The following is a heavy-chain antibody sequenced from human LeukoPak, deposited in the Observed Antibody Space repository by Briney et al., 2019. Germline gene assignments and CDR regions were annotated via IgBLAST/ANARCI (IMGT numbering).Heavy chain of an antibody. D-gene: IGHD3-22*01. J-gene: IGHJ4*02. CDR3: VRSAFHAGSGNYYDY. Sequence: TGGSLRLSCAASGFTISNYTMSWVRQAPGKGLVWVSRIDNAGSITTYADSVKGRFTISRDNAENTLYLQMNSLRVEDTAVYYCVRSAFHAGSGNYYDYWGQGTLVTVSS. CDR1: GFTISNYT. V-gene: IGHV3-74*03. CDR2: IDNAGSIT.